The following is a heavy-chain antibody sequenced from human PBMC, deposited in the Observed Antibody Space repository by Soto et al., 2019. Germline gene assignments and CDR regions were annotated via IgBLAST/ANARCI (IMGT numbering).Heavy chain of an antibody. D-gene: IGHD3-9*01. CDR3: ARALYDILTDYGPPRAFDI. J-gene: IGHJ3*02. V-gene: IGHV1-2*04. CDR1: GYTFTGYY. Sequence: ASVKVSCKASGYTFTGYYMHWVRQAPGQGLEWMGWINPNSGGTNYAQKFQGWVTMTRDTSISTAYMELSRLRSDDTAVYYCARALYDILTDYGPPRAFDIWGQGTMVTVSS. CDR2: INPNSGGT.